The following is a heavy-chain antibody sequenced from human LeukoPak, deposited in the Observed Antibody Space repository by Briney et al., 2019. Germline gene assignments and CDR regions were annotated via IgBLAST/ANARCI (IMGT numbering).Heavy chain of an antibody. CDR1: GFTLSSYA. D-gene: IGHD3-10*01. V-gene: IGHV3-30*04. CDR2: TSYDGSK. J-gene: IGHJ4*02. CDR3: AKGEVAMVLASPDY. Sequence: GGSLTLSCTASGFTLSSYAIHWVRQAPGEGLEWVSDTSYDGSKCCADSVKGRFTISRDNSKNTVYLQMNSLRAEDTAVYCRAKGEVAMVLASPDYWGQGTLVTVSS.